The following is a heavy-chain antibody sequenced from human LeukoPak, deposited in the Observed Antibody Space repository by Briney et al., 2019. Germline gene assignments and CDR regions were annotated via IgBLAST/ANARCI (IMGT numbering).Heavy chain of an antibody. CDR2: IKQDGSEK. Sequence: GGSLRLSCAASGFTFSSYWMSWVRQAPGKELEWVANIKQDGSEKYYVDSVKGRFTISRDNAKNTLYLQMNSLRAEDTAVYYCARVSSSSWWALDYWGQGTLVTVSS. V-gene: IGHV3-7*01. CDR3: ARVSSSSWWALDY. J-gene: IGHJ4*02. CDR1: GFTFSSYW. D-gene: IGHD6-13*01.